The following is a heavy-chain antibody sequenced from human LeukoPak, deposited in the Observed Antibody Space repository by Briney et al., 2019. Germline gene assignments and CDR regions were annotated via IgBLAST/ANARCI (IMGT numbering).Heavy chain of an antibody. J-gene: IGHJ4*02. V-gene: IGHV1-18*01. CDR2: ISGYNGNT. CDR3: ARPRVAGSFDY. CDR1: GYTFTSYG. D-gene: IGHD6-19*01. Sequence: ASVKVSCKTFGYTFTSYGISWVRQAPGQGLEWMGWISGYNGNTNYAQEFQDRVTMTTDTSTTTAYMELRSLRSDDTAVYYCARPRVAGSFDYWGQGTLVTVSS.